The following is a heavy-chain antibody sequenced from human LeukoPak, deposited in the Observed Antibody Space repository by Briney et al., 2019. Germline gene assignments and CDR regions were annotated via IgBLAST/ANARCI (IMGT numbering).Heavy chain of an antibody. CDR3: ARDPYSGLFDY. CDR1: GFTFSSYS. J-gene: IGHJ4*02. V-gene: IGHV3-21*01. D-gene: IGHD4-11*01. Sequence: PGGSLRLSYAASGFTFSSYSMNWVRQAPGKGLEWVSSISTSSSYIYYADSVKGRFTISRDNAKNSLYLQMNSLRAEDTAVYYCARDPYSGLFDYWGQGTLVTVSS. CDR2: ISTSSSYI.